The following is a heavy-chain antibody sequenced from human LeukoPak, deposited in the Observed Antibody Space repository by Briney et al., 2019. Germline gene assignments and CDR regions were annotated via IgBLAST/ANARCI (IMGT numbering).Heavy chain of an antibody. V-gene: IGHV4-39*01. CDR2: IYYSGTT. D-gene: IGHD2-21*02. J-gene: IGHJ4*02. Sequence: WVRQPPGKGLEWIATIYYSGTTYYNAPLKSRVTISVDTSKNQFSLKLSSVTAADTAVYYCARYVVVTAKYYFDYWGQGTLVTVSS. CDR3: ARYVVVTAKYYFDY.